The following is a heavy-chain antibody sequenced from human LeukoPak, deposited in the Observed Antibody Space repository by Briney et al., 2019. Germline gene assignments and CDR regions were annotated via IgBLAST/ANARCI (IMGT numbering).Heavy chain of an antibody. J-gene: IGHJ4*02. CDR3: ARGLGSRFYYDSSGYYQY. CDR2: INHSGST. V-gene: IGHV4-34*01. Sequence: SETLSLTCAVYGGSFSGYYWSWIRQPPGKGLEWIGEINHSGSTNYNPSLKSRATISVDTSKNQFSLKLSSVTAADTAVYYCARGLGSRFYYDSSGYYQYWGQGTLVTVSS. D-gene: IGHD3-22*01. CDR1: GGSFSGYY.